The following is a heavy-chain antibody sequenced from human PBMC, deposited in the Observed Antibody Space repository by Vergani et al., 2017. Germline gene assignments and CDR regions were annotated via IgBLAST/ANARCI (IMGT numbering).Heavy chain of an antibody. CDR1: GYSISSGYH. Sequence: QVQLQESGPGLVKPSETLSLTCVVSGYSISSGYHWGWIRQPPGKGLEWIGTVYHTGTTYYNPSLKSQVTISRDNSKNTLYLQMNSLRVEDTAVYYCGRGSDNYNWGQGTLVTVSS. D-gene: IGHD5-24*01. CDR2: VYHTGTT. CDR3: GRGSDNYN. J-gene: IGHJ4*02. V-gene: IGHV4-38-2*01.